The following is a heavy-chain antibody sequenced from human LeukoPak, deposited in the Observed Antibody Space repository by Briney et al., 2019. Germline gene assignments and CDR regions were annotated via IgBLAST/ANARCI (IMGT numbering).Heavy chain of an antibody. J-gene: IGHJ4*02. V-gene: IGHV3-30-3*01. CDR3: ARDRMATTHFDY. CDR2: ISYDGSNK. CDR1: GFTFSSYA. Sequence: PGGSLRLSCAASGFTFSSYAMHWVRQAPGKGLEWVAVISYDGSNKYYADSVKGRFTISRDYSKYTLYLQMNSLRAEDTAVYYCARDRMATTHFDYWGQGTLVTVSS. D-gene: IGHD5-24*01.